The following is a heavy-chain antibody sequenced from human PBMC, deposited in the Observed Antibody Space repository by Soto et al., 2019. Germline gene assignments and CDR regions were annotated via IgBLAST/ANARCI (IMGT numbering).Heavy chain of an antibody. CDR2: IYPGDSDT. D-gene: IGHD2-2*01. Sequence: PGESLKISCTGVGYSFTSYWIGWVRQMPGKGLEWMGIIYPGDSDTRYSPSFQGQVTISADNSITTAYLQWSSPKASDTAMYYCARGYCTTTICDPWFDPWGQGTLVTVSS. CDR3: ARGYCTTTICDPWFDP. J-gene: IGHJ5*02. V-gene: IGHV5-51*01. CDR1: GYSFTSYW.